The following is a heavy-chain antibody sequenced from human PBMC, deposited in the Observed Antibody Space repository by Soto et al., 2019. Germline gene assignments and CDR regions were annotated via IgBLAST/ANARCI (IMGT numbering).Heavy chain of an antibody. V-gene: IGHV3-30*18. J-gene: IGHJ5*01. D-gene: IGHD3-9*01. CDR3: AKSVYYDILTGPQGS. CDR2: ISYDGSNK. CDR1: GFSFGGYA. Sequence: GGSLRLSCAATGFSFGGYALTWVRQAPGTGLGWVAVISYDGSNKYYADSVKGRFTISRENSKNTLYLQMDSLRAEDTAVYYGAKSVYYDILTGPQGSWGQGTMVTVSS.